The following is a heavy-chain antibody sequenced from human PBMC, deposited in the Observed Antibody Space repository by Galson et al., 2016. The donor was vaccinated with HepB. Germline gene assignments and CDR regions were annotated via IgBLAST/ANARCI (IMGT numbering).Heavy chain of an antibody. CDR1: GGSITSYTHY. J-gene: IGHJ2*01. CDR3: ARRTCCGYGSWYFDV. V-gene: IGHV4-39*01. CDR2: IYHTGDT. Sequence: ETLSLTCTVSGGSITSYTHYWGWIRQPPGKGLEWIGSIYHTGDTFYKTSHRSRVIISADTSKNRLSLSLSSVTAADTGVYYCARRTCCGYGSWYFDVWGRGAPVTVSS. D-gene: IGHD3-22*01.